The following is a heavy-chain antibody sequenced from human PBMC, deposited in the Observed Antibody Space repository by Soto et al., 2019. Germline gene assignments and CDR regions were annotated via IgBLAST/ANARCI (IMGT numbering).Heavy chain of an antibody. V-gene: IGHV3-30*03. J-gene: IGHJ4*02. D-gene: IGHD1-26*01. Sequence: GGSLRLSCAASGFTFSSYGMHWVRQAPGKGLEWVAVISYDGSNKYYADSVKGRFTISRDNSKNTLYLQMNSLRAEDTALYYCARGVMRVLDYWGQGTLVTVSS. CDR2: ISYDGSNK. CDR3: ARGVMRVLDY. CDR1: GFTFSSYG.